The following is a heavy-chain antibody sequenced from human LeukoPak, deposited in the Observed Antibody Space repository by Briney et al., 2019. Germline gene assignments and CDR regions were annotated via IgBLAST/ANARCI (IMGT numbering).Heavy chain of an antibody. D-gene: IGHD4-17*01. CDR2: ISWNSGSI. CDR1: GFTFDDYA. CDR3: AKGNDYGDYGYFDY. Sequence: PGGSLRLSCAASGFTFDDYAMHWVRQAPGKGLEWVSGISWNSGSIGYADSVKGRFTISRDNAKNSLYLQMNSLRAEDTALYYCAKGNDYGDYGYFDYWGQGTLVTVSS. V-gene: IGHV3-9*01. J-gene: IGHJ4*02.